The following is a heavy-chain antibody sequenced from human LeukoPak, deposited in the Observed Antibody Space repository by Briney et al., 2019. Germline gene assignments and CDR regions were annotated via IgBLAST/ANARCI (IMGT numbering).Heavy chain of an antibody. J-gene: IGHJ4*02. Sequence: GRSLRLSCAASGFTFSSYAMHWVRQAPGKGLEWVAVISYDGGNKYYADSVKGRFTISRDNSKKTLYLQMNSLRAEDTAVYYCARESLEPEADYFDYWGQGTLVTVSS. CDR2: ISYDGGNK. D-gene: IGHD1-1*01. CDR3: ARESLEPEADYFDY. V-gene: IGHV3-30-3*01. CDR1: GFTFSSYA.